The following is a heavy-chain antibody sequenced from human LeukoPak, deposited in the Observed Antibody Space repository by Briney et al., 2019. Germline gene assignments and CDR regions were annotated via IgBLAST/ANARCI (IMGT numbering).Heavy chain of an antibody. V-gene: IGHV2-5*02. D-gene: IGHD3-10*01. CDR3: AHRQFRGVIVEPFDN. CDR1: GVSRRTRTMG. Sequence: GPTQVLPTRPRTLTCTVSGVSRRTRTMGVAWVRHPPVKALEYLALLYWDDETLYTPSLRSRLTITKNTSKNEVLLTMTNMDPVDTATYYCAHRQFRGVIVEPFDNWGQGSLVTVPS. J-gene: IGHJ4*02. CDR2: LYWDDET.